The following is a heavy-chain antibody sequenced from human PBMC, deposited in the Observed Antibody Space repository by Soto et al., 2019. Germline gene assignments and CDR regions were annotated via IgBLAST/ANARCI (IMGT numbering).Heavy chain of an antibody. CDR1: GYTFTSYG. J-gene: IGHJ3*02. D-gene: IGHD2-21*02. Sequence: GASVKVSFKASGYTFTSYGISWVGQAPGQRLEWMGWDSAYNGNTNYAQKLQGRVTMTTDKSTSTAYMELRSLRSDDTAVYYCARDSYSGDYEAGDAFDIWGQGTMVTVSS. CDR3: ARDSYSGDYEAGDAFDI. V-gene: IGHV1-18*01. CDR2: DSAYNGNT.